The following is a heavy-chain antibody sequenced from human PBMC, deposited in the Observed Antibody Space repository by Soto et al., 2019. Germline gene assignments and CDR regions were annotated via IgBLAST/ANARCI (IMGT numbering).Heavy chain of an antibody. Sequence: QVQLVESGGGLVEPGGSLRLSCAASGFIFTDYSMAWIRQAPGKGLEWISYITTGGETKLYAASVEGRFTISRDNAKKALFLQMNSMRADDTAVNYCARDPQRRDGYNLDSWGEGTLVTVPA. V-gene: IGHV3-11*01. CDR3: ARDPQRRDGYNLDS. CDR2: ITTGGETK. D-gene: IGHD5-12*01. CDR1: GFIFTDYS. J-gene: IGHJ4*02.